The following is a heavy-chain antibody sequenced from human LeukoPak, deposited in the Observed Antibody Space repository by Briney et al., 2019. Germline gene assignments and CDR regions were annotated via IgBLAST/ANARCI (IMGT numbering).Heavy chain of an antibody. CDR1: GYTFTSYG. D-gene: IGHD3-3*01. Sequence: GASVKVSCKASGYTFTSYGIRRVRQAPGQGLEWMGWISAYNGNTNYAQKLQGRVTMTTDTSTSTAYMELRSLRSDDTAVYYCARDYDFWSGYDNWFDPWGQGTLVTVSS. V-gene: IGHV1-18*01. CDR3: ARDYDFWSGYDNWFDP. J-gene: IGHJ5*02. CDR2: ISAYNGNT.